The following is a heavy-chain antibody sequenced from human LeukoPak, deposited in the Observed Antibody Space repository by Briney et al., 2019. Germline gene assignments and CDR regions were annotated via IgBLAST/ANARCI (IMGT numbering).Heavy chain of an antibody. CDR2: ISSSSSYI. D-gene: IGHD7-27*01. J-gene: IGHJ4*02. CDR1: GFTFSNYS. CDR3: ARTGPKLQYY. Sequence: PGGSLRLSCAASGFTFSNYSMNWVRQAPGKGLEWVSSISSSSSYISYADSVKGRFTISRDDAKNSLYLQMNSLRAGDTAVYYCARTGPKLQYYWGQGTLVTVSS. V-gene: IGHV3-21*01.